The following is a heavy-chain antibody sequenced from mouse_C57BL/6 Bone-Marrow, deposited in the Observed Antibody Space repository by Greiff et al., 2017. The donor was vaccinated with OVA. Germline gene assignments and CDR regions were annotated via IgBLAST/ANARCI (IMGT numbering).Heavy chain of an antibody. J-gene: IGHJ1*03. CDR3: APSEPFYDGLWYFDV. CDR1: GFSLRTFGMG. Sequence: QVTLKVSGPGILQPSQTLSLTCSFSGFSLRTFGMGVGWIRQPSGKGLEWLAHIWWDDDKYYNPALKSRLTISKDTSKNQVFLKIANVDTADTATYCCAPSEPFYDGLWYFDVWGTGTTVTVSS. D-gene: IGHD2-3*01. CDR2: IWWDDDK. V-gene: IGHV8-8*01.